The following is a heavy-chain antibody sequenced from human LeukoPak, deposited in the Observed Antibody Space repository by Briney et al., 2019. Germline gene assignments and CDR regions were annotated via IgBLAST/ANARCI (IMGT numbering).Heavy chain of an antibody. Sequence: SETLSLTCAVYGGSFSGYYWSWIRQPPGKGLEWIGEINHSGSTNYNPSLKSRVTISVDTSKNQFSLKLSSVTAADTAVYYCARGRITMVRGAISNYYYMDVWGKGTTVTVSS. CDR1: GGSFSGYY. V-gene: IGHV4-34*01. CDR3: ARGRITMVRGAISNYYYMDV. D-gene: IGHD3-10*01. CDR2: INHSGST. J-gene: IGHJ6*03.